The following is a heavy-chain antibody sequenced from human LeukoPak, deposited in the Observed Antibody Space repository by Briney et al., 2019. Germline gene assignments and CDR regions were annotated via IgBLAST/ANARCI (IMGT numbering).Heavy chain of an antibody. J-gene: IGHJ4*02. Sequence: GGSLRLSCAASGITVSSNDMSWVRQAPGKGLEWVSVIYSGGSTYYADSVKGRFTISRDNSKNTLYLQMNSLRAEDTAVYYCPRNLHFDYWGQGALVTVSS. CDR2: IYSGGST. CDR3: PRNLHFDY. CDR1: GITVSSND. V-gene: IGHV3-66*01.